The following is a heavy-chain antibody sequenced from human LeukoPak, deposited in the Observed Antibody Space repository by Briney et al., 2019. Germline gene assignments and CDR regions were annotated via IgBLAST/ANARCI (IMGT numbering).Heavy chain of an antibody. J-gene: IGHJ4*02. CDR3: ARVPVSGSSSY. D-gene: IGHD1-26*01. V-gene: IGHV3-74*01. CDR1: GFTFSSYW. CDR2: IASDGSST. Sequence: PGGSLRLSCAASGFTFSSYWMNWVRQAPGKGLVWVSRIASDGSSTTYADSVKGRFTISRDNSKNTLYLQMNSPRVEDTAVYYCARVPVSGSSSYWGQGTLVTVS.